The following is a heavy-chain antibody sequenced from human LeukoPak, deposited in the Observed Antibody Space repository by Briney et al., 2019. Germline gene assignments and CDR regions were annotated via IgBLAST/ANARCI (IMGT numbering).Heavy chain of an antibody. CDR1: GFTFDDYA. D-gene: IGHD6-13*01. CDR2: ISWNSGSI. Sequence: SLRLSCAASGFTFDDYAMHWVRQAPGKGLEWGSGISWNSGSIGYADSVKGRFTISRDNAKNSLYLQMNSLRAEDMALYYCAKDIGSGIAGPLDYWGQRTLVTVS. CDR3: AKDIGSGIAGPLDY. V-gene: IGHV3-9*03. J-gene: IGHJ4*02.